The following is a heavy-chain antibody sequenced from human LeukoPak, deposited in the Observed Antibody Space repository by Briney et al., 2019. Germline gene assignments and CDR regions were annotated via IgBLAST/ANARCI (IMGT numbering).Heavy chain of an antibody. J-gene: IGHJ4*02. CDR2: ITGSGDTT. CDR3: AKWGDYDILTGYYVSDF. Sequence: GASLRLSCAASGFIFRNYAMSWVRQAPGKGLEWVSAITGSGDTTYYVDSVKGRFTISRDNSKNTLYVEMNTLRAEDTAVYYCAKWGDYDILTGYYVSDFWGQGTLVTVSS. CDR1: GFIFRNYA. V-gene: IGHV3-23*01. D-gene: IGHD3-9*01.